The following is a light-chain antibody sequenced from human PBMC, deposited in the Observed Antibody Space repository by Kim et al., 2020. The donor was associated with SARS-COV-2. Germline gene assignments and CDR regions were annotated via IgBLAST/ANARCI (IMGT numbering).Light chain of an antibody. CDR2: GKN. Sequence: ELTQDPAVSVALGQTVRITCQGDSLRSYYASWYQQKPGQAPVLVIYGKNNRPSGIPDRFSGSSSGNTASLTITGAQAEDEADYYCNSRDSSGNPYVFGTGTKVTVL. CDR1: SLRSYY. V-gene: IGLV3-19*01. CDR3: NSRDSSGNPYV. J-gene: IGLJ1*01.